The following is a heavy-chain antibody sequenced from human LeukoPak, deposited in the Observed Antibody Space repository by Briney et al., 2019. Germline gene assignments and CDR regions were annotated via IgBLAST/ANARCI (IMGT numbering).Heavy chain of an antibody. CDR3: ARDLPPNEAVPAFFDY. CDR2: ISSSSRYI. Sequence: PGGSLRLSCAASGFTFSSYSMNWVRQAPGKGLEWVSFISSSSRYIYYADSVTGRFTISRDNAKNSLYLQMNSLRAEDTAVYYCARDLPPNEAVPAFFDYWGQGTLVTVSS. J-gene: IGHJ4*02. CDR1: GFTFSSYS. D-gene: IGHD2-2*01. V-gene: IGHV3-21*01.